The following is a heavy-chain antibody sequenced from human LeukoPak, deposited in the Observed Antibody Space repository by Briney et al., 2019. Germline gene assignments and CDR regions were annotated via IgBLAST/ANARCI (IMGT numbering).Heavy chain of an antibody. J-gene: IGHJ4*02. V-gene: IGHV3-23*01. CDR1: GFTFSNYA. Sequence: GSLLLSCAASGFTFSNYAMTWVRQAPGRGLEWVSAIGIRSLTPTYAQSVKGRFTISRDDSKNTLYLQMNSLRAEDTAIYYCAKDFRCDWWGQGTPGHRLL. CDR3: AKDFRCDW. CDR2: IGIRSLTP. D-gene: IGHD2-21*01.